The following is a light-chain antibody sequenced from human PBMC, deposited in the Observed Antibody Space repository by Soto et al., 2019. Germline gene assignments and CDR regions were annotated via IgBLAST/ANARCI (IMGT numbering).Light chain of an antibody. CDR2: LEGSGSY. J-gene: IGLJ3*02. V-gene: IGLV4-60*02. CDR3: ETWDSNSWV. Sequence: QPVLTQSSSASASLGSSVKLTCTLSSGHSGYIIAWHQQRPGRAPRYLMKLEGSGSYSKGSGVPDRFSGSSSGADRYLTISNLQFEDEADYYCETWDSNSWVFGGGTKLTVL. CDR1: SGHSGYI.